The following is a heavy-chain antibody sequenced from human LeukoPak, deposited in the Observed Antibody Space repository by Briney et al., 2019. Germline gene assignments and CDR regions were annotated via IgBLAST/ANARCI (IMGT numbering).Heavy chain of an antibody. CDR1: GFSFSDSA. V-gene: IGHV3-9*01. Sequence: GRSLRLSCAASGFSFSDSAMHWVRQAPGKGLEWVSGVGVTNDYVAYADSVKGRSSISRDNAKNSLYLQMNSLRAEDTALYHCVKAGTGYCTGGKCYRPFDFWGQGALVTVSS. CDR2: VGVTNDYV. J-gene: IGHJ4*02. D-gene: IGHD2-8*02. CDR3: VKAGTGYCTGGKCYRPFDF.